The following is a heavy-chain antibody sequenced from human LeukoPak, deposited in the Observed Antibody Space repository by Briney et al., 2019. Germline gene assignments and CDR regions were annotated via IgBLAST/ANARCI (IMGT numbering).Heavy chain of an antibody. CDR1: GGSFSGYY. CDR2: INHSGST. D-gene: IGHD3-22*01. J-gene: IGHJ4*02. CDR3: ASGLYYDSSGYYYRGDRSVY. V-gene: IGHV4-34*01. Sequence: PSETLSLTCAVYGGSFSGYYWSWIRQPPGKGLEWIGEINHSGSTNYNPSLKSRVTISVDTSKNQFSLKLSSVTAADTAVYYCASGLYYDSSGYYYRGDRSVYWGQGTLVTVSS.